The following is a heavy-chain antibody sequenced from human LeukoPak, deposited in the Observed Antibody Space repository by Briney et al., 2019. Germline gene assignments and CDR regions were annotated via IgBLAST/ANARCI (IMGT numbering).Heavy chain of an antibody. V-gene: IGHV4-4*02. D-gene: IGHD4-17*01. CDR2: IYHSGST. CDR1: GGSISSSNW. CDR3: ARYDYGDYVGWYFDL. Sequence: ASETLSLTCAVSGGSISSSNWWSWVRQPPGKGLEWIGEIYHSGSTNYNPSLKSRVTISVDKSKNQFSLKLSSVTAADTAVYYCARYDYGDYVGWYFDLWGRGTLVTVSS. J-gene: IGHJ2*01.